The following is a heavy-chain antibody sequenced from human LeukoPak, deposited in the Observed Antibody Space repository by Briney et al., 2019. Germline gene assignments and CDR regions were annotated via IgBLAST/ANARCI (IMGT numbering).Heavy chain of an antibody. CDR2: INAGNGDT. V-gene: IGHV1-3*01. J-gene: IGHJ5*02. D-gene: IGHD6-13*01. CDR1: GYTFTSYA. CDR3: ARNLDSSSWYYWFDP. Sequence: GASVKVSCKASGYTFTSYAMHWVRRAPGQRLEWMGWINAGNGDTKYSQKFQGRVTIARDTSASTAYMELSSLRSEDTAVYYCARNLDSSSWYYWFDPWGQGTLVTVSS.